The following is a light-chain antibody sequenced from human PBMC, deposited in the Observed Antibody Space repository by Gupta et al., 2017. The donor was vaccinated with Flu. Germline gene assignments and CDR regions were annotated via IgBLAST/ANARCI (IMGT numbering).Light chain of an antibody. V-gene: IGLV8-61*01. CDR2: STN. J-gene: IGLJ2*01. CDR1: SGSVPTSCS. Sequence: QTVVTPEPSFSASPGGTVTITCALHSGSVPTSCSPRRHQQAPGQPPRTRIYSTNMRSSGVPERCAGSNVAHKAALTITGAQPEDECYYFCKLYMNTTFFFGGGTKVTVL. CDR3: KLYMNTTFF.